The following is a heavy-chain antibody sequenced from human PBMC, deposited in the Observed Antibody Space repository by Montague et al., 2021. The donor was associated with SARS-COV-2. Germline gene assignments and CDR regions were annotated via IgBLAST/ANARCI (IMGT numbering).Heavy chain of an antibody. CDR2: IYYSGST. D-gene: IGHD3-3*01. J-gene: IGHJ6*02. CDR3: ARDPWRITIFGVVTRYGMDV. Sequence: SETLSLTCIVSGGSVSSGSYYWSWIRQPPGKGLEWVGYIYYSGSTNYNPSLRSRVTISVDTSKNQFSLKLSSVTAADTAVYYRARDPWRITIFGVVTRYGMDVWGQGTMVTVSS. V-gene: IGHV4-61*01. CDR1: GGSVSSGSYY.